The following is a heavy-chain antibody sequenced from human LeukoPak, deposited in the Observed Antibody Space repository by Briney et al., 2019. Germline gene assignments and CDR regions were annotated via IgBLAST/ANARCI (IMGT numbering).Heavy chain of an antibody. J-gene: IGHJ4*02. Sequence: SETLSLTCAVYGGSFSGYYWSWIRQPPGKGLEWIGEINHSGSTNYNPSLKSRVTISVATSKNQLSLKRSSVTAADTAVYYCARGADGYSYGPYYFDYWGQGTLVTVSS. CDR1: GGSFSGYY. V-gene: IGHV4-34*01. D-gene: IGHD5-18*01. CDR3: ARGADGYSYGPYYFDY. CDR2: INHSGST.